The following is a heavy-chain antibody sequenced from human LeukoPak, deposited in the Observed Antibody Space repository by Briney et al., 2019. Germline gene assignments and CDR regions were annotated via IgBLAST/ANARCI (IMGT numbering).Heavy chain of an antibody. Sequence: GGSLRLSCAASGFTFSSYAMHWVRQAPGKRLEWVAVISYDGSNKYYADSVKGRFTISRDNSKNTLYLQMNSLRAEDTAVYYCARDRGVVTAFDYWGQGTLVTVSS. V-gene: IGHV3-30-3*01. D-gene: IGHD2-21*02. J-gene: IGHJ4*02. CDR2: ISYDGSNK. CDR1: GFTFSSYA. CDR3: ARDRGVVTAFDY.